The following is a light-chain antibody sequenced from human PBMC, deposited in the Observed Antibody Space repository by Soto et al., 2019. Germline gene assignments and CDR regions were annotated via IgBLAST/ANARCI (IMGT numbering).Light chain of an antibody. CDR1: QSISSTH. Sequence: EIVLTQSPDTLSLSPGERATLSCRASQSISSTHLVWYQQKPGQAPRLLIYDASNRATGIPARFSGSGSGTDFTLTISSLEPEDFAVYYCQQRSNWPTFGQGTKVDIK. V-gene: IGKV3-11*01. CDR3: QQRSNWPT. J-gene: IGKJ1*01. CDR2: DAS.